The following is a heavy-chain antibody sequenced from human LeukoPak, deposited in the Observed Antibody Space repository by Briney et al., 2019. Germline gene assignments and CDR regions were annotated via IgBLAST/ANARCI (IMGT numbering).Heavy chain of an antibody. CDR3: ARDPVRDGYPYSFDY. Sequence: PGGALRLSWSASGFIFSSHGMHWVRQAPGKGLEWVSVIWYDGSNKYYAGFVKGRFTISRDNSKNMLYLQMDSLRGEATAVYYCARDPVRDGYPYSFDYWGQGTLVTVSS. J-gene: IGHJ4*02. CDR1: GFIFSSHG. V-gene: IGHV3-33*01. CDR2: IWYDGSNK. D-gene: IGHD5-24*01.